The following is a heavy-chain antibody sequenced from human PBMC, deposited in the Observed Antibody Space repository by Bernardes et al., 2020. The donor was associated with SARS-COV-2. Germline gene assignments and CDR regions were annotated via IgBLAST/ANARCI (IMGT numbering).Heavy chain of an antibody. CDR1: GFSFSTYA. V-gene: IGHV3-23*01. CDR2: VRGGGERT. J-gene: IGHJ4*02. D-gene: IGHD3-10*01. Sequence: GGSLRLSCAASGFSFSTYAMNWVRQAPGTGLEWVSGVRGGGERTYYADSVKGRFTISRDNSKNTLFLQMNSLRAEDTAVYYCAKDRGPRFGEMLEGVDYGGQGTLVTVSS. CDR3: AKDRGPRFGEMLEGVDY.